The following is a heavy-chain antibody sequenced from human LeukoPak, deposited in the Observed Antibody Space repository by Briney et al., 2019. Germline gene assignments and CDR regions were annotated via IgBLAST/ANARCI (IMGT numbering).Heavy chain of an antibody. CDR1: GGSISSSSYY. CDR2: IYYSGST. V-gene: IGHV4-39*02. CDR3: ARDGSGSYYSPFDY. Sequence: PSETLSLTCTVFGGSISSSSYYWGWIRQPPGKGLEWIGSIYYSGSTYYNPSLKSRVTISVDTSKNHFSVKLSSVTAADTAVYYCARDGSGSYYSPFDYWGQGTVVTVSS. D-gene: IGHD1-26*01. J-gene: IGHJ4*02.